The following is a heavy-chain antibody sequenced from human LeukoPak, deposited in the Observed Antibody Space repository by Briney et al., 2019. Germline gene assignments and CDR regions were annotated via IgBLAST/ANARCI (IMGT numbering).Heavy chain of an antibody. CDR1: GGSFSGYY. D-gene: IGHD3-22*01. CDR3: ARGTQVDYYDSSGYCDY. V-gene: IGHV4-34*01. CDR2: INHSGST. Sequence: SETLSLTCAVYGGSFSGYYWSWIRQPPGKGLGWIGEINHSGSTNYNPSLKSRVTISVDTSKNQFSLKLSSVTAADTAVYYCARGTQVDYYDSSGYCDYWGQGTLVTVSS. J-gene: IGHJ4*02.